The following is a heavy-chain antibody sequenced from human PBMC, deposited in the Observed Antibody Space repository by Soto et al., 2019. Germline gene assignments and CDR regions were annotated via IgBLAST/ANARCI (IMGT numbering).Heavy chain of an antibody. CDR1: GGSFSGYY. D-gene: IGHD6-13*01. J-gene: IGHJ6*02. V-gene: IGHV4-34*01. CDR3: ARVRSSSWYIRSDYYYGMDV. CDR2: INHSGST. Sequence: QVQLQQWGAGLLKPSETLSLTCAVYGGSFSGYYWSWIRQPPGKGLEWIGEINHSGSTNYNPSLKSRVTISVDTSKNQFSLKLSSVTAADTAVYYCARVRSSSWYIRSDYYYGMDVWGQGTTVTVSS.